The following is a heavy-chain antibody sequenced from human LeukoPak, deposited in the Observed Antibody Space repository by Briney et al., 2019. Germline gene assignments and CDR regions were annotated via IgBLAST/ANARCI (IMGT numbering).Heavy chain of an antibody. CDR2: ISYDGSNK. V-gene: IGHV3-30*01. J-gene: IGHJ4*02. Sequence: GRSLRLSCAASGFTFSSYAMHWVRRAPGKGLEWVAVISYDGSNKYYADSVKGRFTISRDNSKNTLYLQMNSLRAEDTAVYYCARDKSMLHNYFDYWGQGTLVTVSS. D-gene: IGHD2-8*01. CDR3: ARDKSMLHNYFDY. CDR1: GFTFSSYA.